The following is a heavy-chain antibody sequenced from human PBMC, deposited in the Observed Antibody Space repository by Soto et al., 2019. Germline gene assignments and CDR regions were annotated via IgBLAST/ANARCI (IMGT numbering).Heavy chain of an antibody. V-gene: IGHV5-51*01. J-gene: IGHJ4*02. Sequence: GESLKISCKGSGDSFTSYRIAWLRQMPGRGPEWMGIIYPGDSDTRYSPSFQGQVSISADKSISTAFLQWSSLKASDSAMYYCARRVLETPFFDYWGQGTLVTVSS. CDR2: IYPGDSDT. CDR1: GDSFTSYR. D-gene: IGHD2-15*01. CDR3: ARRVLETPFFDY.